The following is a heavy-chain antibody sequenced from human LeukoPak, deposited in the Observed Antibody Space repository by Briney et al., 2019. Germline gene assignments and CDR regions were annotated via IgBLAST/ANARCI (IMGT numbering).Heavy chain of an antibody. CDR1: GFTFSGHS. V-gene: IGHV3-48*01. D-gene: IGHD2-2*01. Sequence: GGSLRLSCAASGFTFSGHSMNWVRQAPGKGLEWVSYIKSNGDTIHYADSVKGRFTISRDNAKSSLYLQMNSLGAEDTAVYYCARVAGYCSTTSCYGYYFDSWGQGTLVTVSS. J-gene: IGHJ4*02. CDR3: ARVAGYCSTTSCYGYYFDS. CDR2: IKSNGDTI.